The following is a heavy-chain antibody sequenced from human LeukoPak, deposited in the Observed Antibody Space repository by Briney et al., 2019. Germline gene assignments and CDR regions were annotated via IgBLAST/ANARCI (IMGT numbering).Heavy chain of an antibody. Sequence: GGSLRLSCAASGFTFSNYGMNWVRQAPGKGLEWVAFIRSNGSNKYYADSVKGRFTMSRDNSKNTLYLQMNSLRAEDTAVYYCAKDSRMMVVFITGKGTEFDYWGQGALVTASS. D-gene: IGHD3-22*01. CDR3: AKDSRMMVVFITGKGTEFDY. CDR2: IRSNGSNK. V-gene: IGHV3-30*02. J-gene: IGHJ4*02. CDR1: GFTFSNYG.